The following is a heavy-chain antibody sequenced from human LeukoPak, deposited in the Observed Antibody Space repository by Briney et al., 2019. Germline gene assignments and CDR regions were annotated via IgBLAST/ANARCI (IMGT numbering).Heavy chain of an antibody. D-gene: IGHD3-10*01. V-gene: IGHV3-66*01. CDR1: GFTVSSNY. J-gene: IGHJ3*02. CDR2: IYSGGST. CDR3: ARDIGSGNYRIDI. Sequence: GGSLRLSCAASGFTVSSNYMSWVRQAPGRGLEWVSVIYSGGSTYYADSVKGRFTISRDNSKNTLYLQMNSLRAEDTAVYYCARDIGSGNYRIDIWGQGTMVTVSS.